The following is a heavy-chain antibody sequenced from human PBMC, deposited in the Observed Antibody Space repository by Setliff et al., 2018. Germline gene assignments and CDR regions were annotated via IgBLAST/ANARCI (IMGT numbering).Heavy chain of an antibody. J-gene: IGHJ3*02. CDR2: IHNSGTA. V-gene: IGHV4-4*09. Sequence: PSETLSLTCTVSGDSISSYYWSWIRQPPGKGLEWIGYIHNSGTAYYNPSLRSRLTISVDTSKNQFSLKLNSVTAADTAVYYCARRLRESHAFHIWGQGTLVTDSS. CDR1: GDSISSYY. D-gene: IGHD2-15*01. CDR3: ARRLRESHAFHI.